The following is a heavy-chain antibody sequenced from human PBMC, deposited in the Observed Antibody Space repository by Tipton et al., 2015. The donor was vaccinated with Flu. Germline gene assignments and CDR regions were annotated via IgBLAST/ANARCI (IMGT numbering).Heavy chain of an antibody. J-gene: IGHJ6*02. CDR3: ARDQGFGGGLAYDYYAMDV. D-gene: IGHD3-10*01. Sequence: TLSLTCSVSGYSIASDYYWGWIRQPPGKGLEWIGNLHHTGNTYYNPSLRSRVTILVDRSKNQFSLKLSSVTAADTAVYYCARDQGFGGGLAYDYYAMDVWGQGP. V-gene: IGHV4-38-2*02. CDR2: LHHTGNT. CDR1: GYSIASDYY.